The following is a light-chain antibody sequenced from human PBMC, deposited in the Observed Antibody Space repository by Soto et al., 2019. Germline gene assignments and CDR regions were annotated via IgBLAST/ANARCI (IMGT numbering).Light chain of an antibody. CDR3: QQYHNWPPYT. CDR1: QSVSTN. CDR2: GAS. V-gene: IGKV3-15*01. J-gene: IGKJ2*01. Sequence: EIVMTQSPATLSVSPGERATLSCRASQSVSTNLAWYQQKPGQAPRLLMYGASTRATGIPARFGGSGSGTEFTLAISSLQSEDFAVYYCQQYHNWPPYTFGQGTKLEIK.